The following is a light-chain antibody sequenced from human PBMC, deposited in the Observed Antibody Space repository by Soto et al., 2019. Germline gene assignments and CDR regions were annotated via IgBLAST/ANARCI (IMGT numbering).Light chain of an antibody. V-gene: IGKV3-20*01. CDR2: GAS. Sequence: EIVLTQSPGTLSLSPGERATLSCRASQSVSSSYLAWYQQKPGQAPRLLIFGASSRATGIPDRFSGSGSGTDFTLTINRLEPEDFAVYYCQQFGGSPLYTFGQGTKLAIK. CDR1: QSVSSSY. J-gene: IGKJ2*01. CDR3: QQFGGSPLYT.